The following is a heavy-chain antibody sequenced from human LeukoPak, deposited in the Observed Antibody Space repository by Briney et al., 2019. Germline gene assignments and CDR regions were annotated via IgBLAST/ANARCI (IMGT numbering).Heavy chain of an antibody. Sequence: ASVKVSCKASGYTFTSYAMHWVRQAPGQRLEWMGWINAGNGNTKYSQKFQGRVTITRDTSASTAYMELSSLRSEDTAVYYCAMRMPQSFTPGAFDIWGQGTMVTVSS. CDR3: AMRMPQSFTPGAFDI. J-gene: IGHJ3*02. D-gene: IGHD2-15*01. CDR2: INAGNGNT. V-gene: IGHV1-3*01. CDR1: GYTFTSYA.